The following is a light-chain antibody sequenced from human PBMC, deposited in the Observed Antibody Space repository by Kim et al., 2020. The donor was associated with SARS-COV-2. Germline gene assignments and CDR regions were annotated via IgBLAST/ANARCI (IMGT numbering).Light chain of an antibody. CDR2: DVS. CDR3: QHYYNWPRT. J-gene: IGKJ1*01. CDR1: QDVGDT. Sequence: VSAGERATLSCRTSQDVGDTVAWYQQKPGQAPRLLIYDVSTRATGIPARFSGSGSGTDFSLTISSLESEDFAVYYCQHYYNWPRTFGQGTKVDIK. V-gene: IGKV3-15*01.